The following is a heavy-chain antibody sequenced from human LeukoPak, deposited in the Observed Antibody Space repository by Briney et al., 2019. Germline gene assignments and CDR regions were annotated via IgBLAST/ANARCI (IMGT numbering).Heavy chain of an antibody. J-gene: IGHJ4*02. V-gene: IGHV3-9*01. Sequence: GGSLRLSCAASGFTFDDYAMHWVRQAPGKGLEWVSGISWNSGSIGYADSVKGRFTISRDNAKNSLYLQMNSLRAEDTALYYCAKAKTGIAAAGFDYWGQGTLVTVSS. CDR1: GFTFDDYA. CDR2: ISWNSGSI. CDR3: AKAKTGIAAAGFDY. D-gene: IGHD6-13*01.